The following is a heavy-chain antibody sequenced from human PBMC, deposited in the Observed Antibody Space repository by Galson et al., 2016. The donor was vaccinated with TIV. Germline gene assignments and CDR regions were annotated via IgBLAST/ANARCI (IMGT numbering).Heavy chain of an antibody. CDR1: GYSFTSYW. D-gene: IGHD4-17*01. CDR3: GVKRDYGVAFDI. V-gene: IGHV5-51*01. CDR2: IYPGDSDT. Sequence: QSGAEVKKPGESLKISCKGSGYSFTSYWIGWVRQMPGKGLEWMGIIYPGDSDTRYSPSFQGQVTISANKSISTAYLKWNILKASDTAMYYCGVKRDYGVAFDIWGQGTMVTVSS. J-gene: IGHJ3*02.